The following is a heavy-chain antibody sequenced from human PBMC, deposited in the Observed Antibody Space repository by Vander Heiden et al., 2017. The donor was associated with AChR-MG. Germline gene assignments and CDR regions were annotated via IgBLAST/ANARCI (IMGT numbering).Heavy chain of an antibody. Sequence: QLQLQESGPGLVKPSATLSLPCTVSGGSISSRSYYWGWNHQPPGKGLGWIGSIYYSGSTYYNPSLKSRVTISVDTSKNQFSLKLSSVTAADTAVYYCARHVRDYYYGMDVWGQGTTVTVSS. CDR3: ARHVRDYYYGMDV. CDR2: IYYSGST. CDR1: GGSISSRSYY. J-gene: IGHJ6*02. V-gene: IGHV4-39*01.